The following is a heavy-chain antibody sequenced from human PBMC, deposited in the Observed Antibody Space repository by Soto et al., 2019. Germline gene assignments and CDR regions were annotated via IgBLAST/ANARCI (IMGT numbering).Heavy chain of an antibody. Sequence: GGSLRLSCTASGFTFGDYAMSWVRQAPGKGLEWVGFIRSKAYGGTTEYAASVKGRFTISRDDSKSIAYLQMNSLKTEDTAVYYCTTYGSGSYYNGFDYWGQGTLVTVS. CDR2: IRSKAYGGTT. J-gene: IGHJ4*02. CDR3: TTYGSGSYYNGFDY. D-gene: IGHD3-10*01. CDR1: GFTFGDYA. V-gene: IGHV3-49*04.